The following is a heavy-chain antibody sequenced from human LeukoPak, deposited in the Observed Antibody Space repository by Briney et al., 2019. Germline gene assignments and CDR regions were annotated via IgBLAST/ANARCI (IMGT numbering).Heavy chain of an antibody. CDR1: GFTFSSYS. CDR2: ISSSSSYI. V-gene: IGHV3-21*01. Sequence: PGGSLRLSCAASGFTFSSYSMNWVRQAPGKGLEWVSSISSSSSYIYYADSVKGRFTISRDNAKNSLYLQMNSLRAEDTAVYYCARSHSGSYYSFSGIIFFFDYWGQGTLVTVSS. CDR3: ARSHSGSYYSFSGIIFFFDY. J-gene: IGHJ4*02. D-gene: IGHD1-26*01.